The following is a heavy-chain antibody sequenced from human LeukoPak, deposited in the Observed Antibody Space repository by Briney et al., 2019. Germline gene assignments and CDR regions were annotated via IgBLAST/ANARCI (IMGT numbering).Heavy chain of an antibody. Sequence: SETLSLTCTVSGDSISSNNYFWDWIRQPPGKGLEYIGSIYYSGRTSYNPSLKSRVTISVDTSKSHFSLKLSSVTAADTAIYYCARRPGNMVREYWYFDLWGRGTLVTVSS. D-gene: IGHD3-10*01. J-gene: IGHJ2*01. CDR3: ARRPGNMVREYWYFDL. CDR1: GDSISSNNYF. CDR2: IYYSGRT. V-gene: IGHV4-39*02.